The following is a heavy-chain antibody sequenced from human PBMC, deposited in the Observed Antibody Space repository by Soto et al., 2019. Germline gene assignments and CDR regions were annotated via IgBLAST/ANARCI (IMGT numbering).Heavy chain of an antibody. CDR1: GFTFSSYN. Sequence: EVQLVESGGGLVQPGGSLRLSCAASGFTFSSYNMNWVRQAPGKGLDWVSYISSSSSTIYYADSVKGRFTISRDNAKNSLYLQMNSLRAEDTAVYYCARDRWTAVYSYCYLDVWGKGTTVTVSS. J-gene: IGHJ6*03. D-gene: IGHD2-21*02. CDR3: ARDRWTAVYSYCYLDV. V-gene: IGHV3-48*01. CDR2: ISSSSSTI.